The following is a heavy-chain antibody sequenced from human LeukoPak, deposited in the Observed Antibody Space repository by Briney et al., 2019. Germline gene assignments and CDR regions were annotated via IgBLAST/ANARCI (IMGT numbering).Heavy chain of an antibody. CDR3: AKDGCGGDCYLHH. Sequence: GGSLRLSCAASGFPFSNYWMHWVRQAPGKGLVWVSRMNSDGSSTNYADSVKGRFTISRDNAKNSLYLQMNSLRVEDMALYYCAKDGCGGDCYLHHWGRGTLVTVSS. V-gene: IGHV3-74*01. CDR2: MNSDGSST. J-gene: IGHJ5*02. CDR1: GFPFSNYW. D-gene: IGHD2-21*01.